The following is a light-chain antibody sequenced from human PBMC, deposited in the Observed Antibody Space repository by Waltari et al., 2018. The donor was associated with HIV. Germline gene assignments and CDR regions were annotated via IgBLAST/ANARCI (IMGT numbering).Light chain of an antibody. CDR3: QQYNNWPGIT. J-gene: IGKJ3*01. CDR2: GAS. Sequence: EIVMTQSPVTLSMSPGERSTLSCRASQSVSTNLAWYQHKPGQAPRLLIYGASTGATGIPARFSGSGSGTEFTLTISSLQSEDFAVYYCQQYNNWPGITFGPGTKVDIK. CDR1: QSVSTN. V-gene: IGKV3-15*01.